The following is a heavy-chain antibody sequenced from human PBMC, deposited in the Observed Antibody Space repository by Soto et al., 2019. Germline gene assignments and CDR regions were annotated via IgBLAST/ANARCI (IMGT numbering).Heavy chain of an antibody. CDR2: ISYDGSNK. CDR1: GFTFSSYG. J-gene: IGHJ6*02. Sequence: QVQLVESGGGVVQPGRSLRLSCAASGFTFSSYGMHWVRQAPGKGLEWVAVISYDGSNKYYADSVKGRFTISRDNSKNTLYLKMNSLRAEDTAVYYCAKDRRVAGTPYYYGMDVWGQGTTVTVSS. V-gene: IGHV3-30*18. D-gene: IGHD6-19*01. CDR3: AKDRRVAGTPYYYGMDV.